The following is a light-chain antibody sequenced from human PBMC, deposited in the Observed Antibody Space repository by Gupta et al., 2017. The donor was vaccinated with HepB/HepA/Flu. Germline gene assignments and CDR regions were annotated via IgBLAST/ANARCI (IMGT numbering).Light chain of an antibody. J-gene: IGLJ1*01. Sequence: QSVLTQPPSVSGAPGQRVTISCTGSSSNIGAGYDVHWYPQLPGTAPKLLIYGNSNRPSGVPDRFSCSKSGTSASLAITGLQAEDEADYYGQYYDSSLSGPDVFGTGTKVTVL. CDR1: SSNIGAGYD. CDR2: GNS. V-gene: IGLV1-40*01. CDR3: QYYDSSLSGPDV.